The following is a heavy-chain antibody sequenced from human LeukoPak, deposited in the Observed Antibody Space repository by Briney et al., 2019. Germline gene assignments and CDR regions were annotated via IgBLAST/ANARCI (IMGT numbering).Heavy chain of an antibody. CDR2: ISSSGSTI. J-gene: IGHJ1*01. CDR1: GFTFSSYE. CDR3: AKGGIAVAVVAEYFQH. V-gene: IGHV3-48*03. Sequence: PGGSLRLSCAASGFTFSSYEMKWVRQAPGKGLEWVSYISSSGSTIYYADSVKGRFTISRDNAKNSLYLQMNSLRAEDTAVYYCAKGGIAVAVVAEYFQHWGQGTLVTVSS. D-gene: IGHD6-19*01.